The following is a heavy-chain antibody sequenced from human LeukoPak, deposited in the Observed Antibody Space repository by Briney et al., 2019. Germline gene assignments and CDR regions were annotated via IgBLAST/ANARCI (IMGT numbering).Heavy chain of an antibody. D-gene: IGHD1-1*01. CDR1: GGSISSYY. Sequence: SETLSLTCTVSGGSISSYYWSWIRQPPGKGLEWIGYIYYSGGTNYNPSLKSRVTISVDTSKNQFSLKLSSVTAADTAVYYCASSPNWASLDYWGQGTLVTVSS. J-gene: IGHJ4*02. CDR3: ASSPNWASLDY. V-gene: IGHV4-59*01. CDR2: IYYSGGT.